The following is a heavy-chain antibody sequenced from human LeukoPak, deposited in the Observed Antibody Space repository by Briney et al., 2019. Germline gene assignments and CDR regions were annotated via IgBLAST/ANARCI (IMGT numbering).Heavy chain of an antibody. V-gene: IGHV5-51*01. CDR3: ARQNHYYYHMDV. J-gene: IGHJ6*03. CDR1: GYVFIRHW. CDR2: IHPEDSYT. Sequence: GESLKISCKASGYVFIRHWIGWVRQVPGKGLEWMGVIHPEDSYTRYNPAFQGQVTLSVDETTSTAYLQLSSLKASDTAIYYCARQNHYYYHMDVWGGGTTVTVSS.